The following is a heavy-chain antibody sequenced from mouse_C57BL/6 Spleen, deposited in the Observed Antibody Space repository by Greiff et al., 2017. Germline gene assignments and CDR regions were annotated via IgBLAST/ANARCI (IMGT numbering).Heavy chain of an antibody. J-gene: IGHJ4*01. CDR3: ARFDFYAIDY. CDR1: GYTFTSYW. CDR2: INPSNGGT. V-gene: IGHV1-53*01. Sequence: QVQLQQSGTELVKPGASVKLSCTASGYTFTSYWMHWVKQRPGQGLEWIGNINPSNGGTKYNEKFKSKATLTVDKSSSTAYLQLSSLTSEDSAVYYCARFDFYAIDYWGQGTSVTVSS.